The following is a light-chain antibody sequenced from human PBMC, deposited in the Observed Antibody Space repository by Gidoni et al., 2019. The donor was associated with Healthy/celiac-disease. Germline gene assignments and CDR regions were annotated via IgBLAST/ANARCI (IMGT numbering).Light chain of an antibody. J-gene: IGLJ2*01. CDR2: DVS. Sequence: QPALTQPASVSGSPGQSITIYCTGTSSDVGGYNYVSWYQQHPGKAPKLMIYDVSNRPSGVSNRFSGSKSGNTASLTISGLQAEDEADYYCSSYTSSSTFVVFGGGTKLTVL. V-gene: IGLV2-14*01. CDR1: SSDVGGYNY. CDR3: SSYTSSSTFVV.